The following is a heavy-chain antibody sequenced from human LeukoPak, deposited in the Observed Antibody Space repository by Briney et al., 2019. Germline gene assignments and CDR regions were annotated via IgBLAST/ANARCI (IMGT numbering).Heavy chain of an antibody. J-gene: IGHJ4*02. D-gene: IGHD2-15*01. Sequence: PGGALRLSCAASGFTFSDYAMHWLRQAPGKGVEYVSTISSNGGSKYDADSVKGRFTISRDYSKNTLYLQMGSLRAEDVVVYYCARGVVVSATPDYWGQGTLVTVSS. CDR3: ARGVVVSATPDY. V-gene: IGHV3-64*02. CDR2: ISSNGGSK. CDR1: GFTFSDYA.